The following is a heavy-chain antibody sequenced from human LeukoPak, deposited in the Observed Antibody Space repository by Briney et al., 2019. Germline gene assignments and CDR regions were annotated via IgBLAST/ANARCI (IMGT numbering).Heavy chain of an antibody. J-gene: IGHJ4*02. CDR3: AKVYFRSVSGPPSR. V-gene: IGHV3-53*01. Sequence: PGGSLRLSCAASGFTVSSNYMSWVRQAPGKGLEWVSIRYSDGGTYYADSVKGRFTISRDNSKNTLCLQMNSLRAEDTAVYYCAKVYFRSVSGPPSRWGQGTLVTVSS. CDR2: RYSDGGT. D-gene: IGHD2-8*01. CDR1: GFTVSSNY.